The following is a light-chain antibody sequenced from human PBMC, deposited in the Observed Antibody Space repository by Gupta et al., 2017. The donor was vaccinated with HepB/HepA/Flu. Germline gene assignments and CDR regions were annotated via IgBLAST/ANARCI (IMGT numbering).Light chain of an antibody. CDR1: QGINNY. CDR3: QQCISYPLT. Sequence: DIQLTQSPHSLSLSVGGRVTITCRASQGINNYLALFQQKPGKAPKSLNYAASNLQTGVPSKFSGSGSGTGFALNISSRQPEDSAAYYCQQCISYPLTFGGGTKVEIK. J-gene: IGKJ4*01. CDR2: AAS. V-gene: IGKV1-16*02.